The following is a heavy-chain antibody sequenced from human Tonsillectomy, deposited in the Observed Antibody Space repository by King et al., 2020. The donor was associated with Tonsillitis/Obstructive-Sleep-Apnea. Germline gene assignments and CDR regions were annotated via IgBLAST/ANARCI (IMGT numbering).Heavy chain of an antibody. J-gene: IGHJ3*02. Sequence: QLVESGGGVVQPGRSLRLSCAASGFTFSTYGMHWVRQAPGKGLEWVAVTSHDGSNNYYADSVKGRCTISRDNSKNTLYLLMNSLRAEDTAVYYCAKFRSSWYTDAFDIWGQGTMVTVSS. D-gene: IGHD6-13*01. V-gene: IGHV3-30*18. CDR2: TSHDGSNN. CDR1: GFTFSTYG. CDR3: AKFRSSWYTDAFDI.